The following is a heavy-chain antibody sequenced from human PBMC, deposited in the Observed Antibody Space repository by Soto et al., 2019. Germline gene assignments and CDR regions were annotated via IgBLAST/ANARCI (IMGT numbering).Heavy chain of an antibody. D-gene: IGHD2-15*01. CDR3: ARDFKNFCSGGSCYLGAFDI. Sequence: GASVKVSCKASGYTFTSYGISWVRQAPGQGLEWMGWISAYNGNTNYAQKLQGRVTMTTDTSTSTAYMELRSLRSDGTAVYYCARDFKNFCSGGSCYLGAFDIWGQGTMVTVSS. V-gene: IGHV1-18*01. CDR1: GYTFTSYG. J-gene: IGHJ3*02. CDR2: ISAYNGNT.